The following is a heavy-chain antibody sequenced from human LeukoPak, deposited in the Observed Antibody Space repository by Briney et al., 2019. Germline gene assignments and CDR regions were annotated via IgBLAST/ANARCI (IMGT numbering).Heavy chain of an antibody. D-gene: IGHD3-9*01. CDR1: GGSFSGYY. V-gene: IGHV4-34*01. Sequence: SETLSLTCAVYGGSFSGYYWSWLRQAPGKGLEWVGEINHSGSTNYNPSLKSRVIISVDPSKNQFSLKLSSVTASDTAVYYCARVPPEGTRYILPGYWFDYWGQGTLVTVSS. CDR3: ARVPPEGTRYILPGYWFDY. CDR2: INHSGST. J-gene: IGHJ4*02.